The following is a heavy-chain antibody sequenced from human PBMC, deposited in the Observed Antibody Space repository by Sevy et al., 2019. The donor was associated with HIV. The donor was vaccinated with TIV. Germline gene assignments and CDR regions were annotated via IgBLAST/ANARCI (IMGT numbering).Heavy chain of an antibody. CDR3: ARGQYSYGYWREFDY. CDR1: GGSISSYY. V-gene: IGHV4-59*01. Sequence: SETLSLTCTVSGGSISSYYWSWIRQPPGKGLEWIGYIYYTGGTNYNPSLNSRVTISIDTSKNQFSLKLSSVTAADTAVDYCARGQYSYGYWREFDYWGQGSLVTVSS. J-gene: IGHJ4*02. CDR2: IYYTGGT. D-gene: IGHD5-18*01.